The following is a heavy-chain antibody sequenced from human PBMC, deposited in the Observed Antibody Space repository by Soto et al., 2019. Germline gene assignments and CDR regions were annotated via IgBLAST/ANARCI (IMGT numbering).Heavy chain of an antibody. CDR3: ASAPTMRGAYVDY. CDR2: FDPEDGET. CDR1: GYTLTELS. V-gene: IGHV1-24*01. Sequence: ASVKVSCKVSGYTLTELSMHWVRQAPGKGLEWMGGFDPEDGETIYAQKFQGRVTMTEDTSTSTVYMELCSLRSEDTAVYYCASAPTMRGAYVDYWGQGALVTVSS. J-gene: IGHJ4*02.